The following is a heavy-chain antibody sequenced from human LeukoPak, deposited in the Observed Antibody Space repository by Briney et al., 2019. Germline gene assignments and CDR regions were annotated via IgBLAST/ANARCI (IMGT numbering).Heavy chain of an antibody. CDR2: IYYSGST. V-gene: IGHV4-39*01. CDR3: ARLPDSSGWYRRGAFDI. CDR1: GGSISSSSYY. Sequence: KPSETLSLTCTVSGGSISSSSYYWGWIRQPPGKGLEWIGNIYYSGSTYYNPSLKSRVTISVDTSKNQFSLKLSSVTAADTAVYYCARLPDSSGWYRRGAFDIWGQGTMVTVSS. D-gene: IGHD6-19*01. J-gene: IGHJ3*02.